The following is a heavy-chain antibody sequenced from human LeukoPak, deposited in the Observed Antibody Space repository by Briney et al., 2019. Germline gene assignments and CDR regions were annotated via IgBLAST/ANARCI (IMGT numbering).Heavy chain of an antibody. D-gene: IGHD5-24*01. CDR2: INTNTGNP. Sequence: ASVKVSCKASGYTFSSYAMNWVRQAPGQGLEWMGWINTNTGNPTYAQGFTGRFVFSLDTSVSTAYLQISSLKAEDTAVYYCAREGERWLQSSFDYWGQGTLVTVSS. CDR1: GYTFSSYA. V-gene: IGHV7-4-1*02. J-gene: IGHJ4*02. CDR3: AREGERWLQSSFDY.